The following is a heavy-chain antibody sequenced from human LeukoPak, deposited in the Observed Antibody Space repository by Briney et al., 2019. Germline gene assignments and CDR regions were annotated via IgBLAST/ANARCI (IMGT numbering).Heavy chain of an antibody. CDR1: GFTFSSYA. CDR3: ARDMQWLALEGVFDY. Sequence: PGGSLRLSCAASGFTFSSYAMSWVRQAPGKGLEWVSAISGSGGSTYYADSVKGRFTISRDNSKNTLYLQMNSLRAEDTAVYYCARDMQWLALEGVFDYWGQGTLVTVSS. CDR2: ISGSGGST. J-gene: IGHJ4*02. D-gene: IGHD6-19*01. V-gene: IGHV3-23*01.